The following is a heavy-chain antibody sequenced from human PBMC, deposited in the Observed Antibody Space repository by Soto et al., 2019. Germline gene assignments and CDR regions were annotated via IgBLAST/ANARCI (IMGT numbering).Heavy chain of an antibody. Sequence: ASVKVSCKASGYTFTGYYMHWVRQAPGQGLEWMGWINPNSGGTNYAQKFQGWVTMTRDTSISTAYMELSRLRSDDTAVYYCARGGNRVYYYYGMDVWGQGTTVTVSS. CDR2: INPNSGGT. J-gene: IGHJ6*02. CDR3: ARGGNRVYYYYGMDV. D-gene: IGHD3-10*01. CDR1: GYTFTGYY. V-gene: IGHV1-2*04.